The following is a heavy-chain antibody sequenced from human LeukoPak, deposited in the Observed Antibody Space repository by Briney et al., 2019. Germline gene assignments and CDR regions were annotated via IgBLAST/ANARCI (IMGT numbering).Heavy chain of an antibody. D-gene: IGHD3-3*01. Sequence: SETLSLTCAVYGGSFSDYYWSWIRQPPGKGLEWIGEINHSGSTKYNPSLKSLVTILEDTSNSQFSLKLSSVTVADTAVYYCARGTTIRFLEWLGYYYMDVWGKGTTVTISS. CDR2: INHSGST. J-gene: IGHJ6*03. CDR3: ARGTTIRFLEWLGYYYMDV. V-gene: IGHV4-34*01. CDR1: GGSFSDYY.